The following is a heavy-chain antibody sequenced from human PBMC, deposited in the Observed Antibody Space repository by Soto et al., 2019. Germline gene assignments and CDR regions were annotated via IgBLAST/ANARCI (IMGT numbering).Heavy chain of an antibody. V-gene: IGHV1-46*03. Sequence: ASVKVSCKASGYTFTSYYMHWVRQAPGQGLEWMGIINPSGGSTSYAQKFQGRVTMTRDTSTSTVYMELSSLRSEDTAVYYCARGRDIVVVPAAVHRVEHWGQGTRVTVPS. CDR1: GYTFTSYY. CDR2: INPSGGST. CDR3: ARGRDIVVVPAAVHRVEH. J-gene: IGHJ5*02. D-gene: IGHD2-2*01.